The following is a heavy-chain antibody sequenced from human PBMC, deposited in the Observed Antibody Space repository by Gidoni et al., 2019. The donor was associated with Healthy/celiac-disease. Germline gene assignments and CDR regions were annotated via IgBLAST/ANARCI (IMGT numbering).Heavy chain of an antibody. V-gene: IGHV3-33*01. CDR1: GFTFSSYG. CDR2: IWYDGSNK. D-gene: IGHD6-13*01. CDR3: ARGGSHYYYYGMDV. J-gene: IGHJ6*02. Sequence: GFTFSSYGMHWVRQAPGKGLEWVAVIWYDGSNKYYADSVKGRFTISRDNSKNTLYLQMNSLRAEDTAVYYCARGGSHYYYYGMDVWGQGTTVTVS.